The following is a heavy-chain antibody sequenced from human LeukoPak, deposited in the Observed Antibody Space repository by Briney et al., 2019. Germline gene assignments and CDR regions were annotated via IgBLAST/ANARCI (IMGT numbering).Heavy chain of an antibody. J-gene: IGHJ4*02. Sequence: GASVKVSCKASGYTFTSYGISWVRQAPGQGLEWMGWISAYNGNTNYAQKLQGRVTMTRNTSISTAYMELSSLRSEDTAVYYCARVPDSSGWSHFDYWGQGTLVTVSS. CDR3: ARVPDSSGWSHFDY. CDR2: ISAYNGNT. V-gene: IGHV1-18*01. CDR1: GYTFTSYG. D-gene: IGHD6-19*01.